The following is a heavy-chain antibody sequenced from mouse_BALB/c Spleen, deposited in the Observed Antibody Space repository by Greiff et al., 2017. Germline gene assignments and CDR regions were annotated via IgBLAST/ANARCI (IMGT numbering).Heavy chain of an antibody. CDR2: INPYNGDT. J-gene: IGHJ4*01. V-gene: IGHV1-20*02. CDR1: GYSFTGYF. CDR3: AREGFITTWDPRYYYAMDY. Sequence: EVQLQQSGPELVKPGASVKISCKASGYSFTGYFMNWVMQSHGKSLEWIGRINPYNGDTFYNQKFKGKATLTVDKSSSTAHMERRSLASEDSAVYYCAREGFITTWDPRYYYAMDYWGQGTSVTVSS. D-gene: IGHD1-2*01.